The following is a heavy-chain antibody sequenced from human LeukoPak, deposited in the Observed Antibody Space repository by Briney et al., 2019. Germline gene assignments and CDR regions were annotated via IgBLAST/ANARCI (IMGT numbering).Heavy chain of an antibody. D-gene: IGHD3-22*01. Sequence: PGGSLRLSCAASGFTFSSYAMHWGRQAPGKGLEWVAVISYDESNKYYADSVKGRFTISRDNSKNTLYLQMNSLRDEDTAVYYCARDYYDSSGYYFGGYWGQGTLVTVSS. CDR2: ISYDESNK. CDR1: GFTFSSYA. J-gene: IGHJ4*02. V-gene: IGHV3-30-3*01. CDR3: ARDYYDSSGYYFGGY.